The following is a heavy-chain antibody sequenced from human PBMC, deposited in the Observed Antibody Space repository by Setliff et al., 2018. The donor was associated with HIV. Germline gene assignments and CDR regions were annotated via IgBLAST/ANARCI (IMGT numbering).Heavy chain of an antibody. CDR1: GYTFTSYY. D-gene: IGHD2-15*01. CDR2: IHPSGGST. CDR3: ARVRYCSGGSCYGGEYWFDP. Sequence: ASVKVSCKASGYTFTSYYIHWVRQAPGQGLELMGVIHPSGGSTSYAQSLQDRVTMTRDTSTSTVYMELSGLRSEDTAVYYCARVRYCSGGSCYGGEYWFDPWGQGTLVTVSS. V-gene: IGHV1-46*01. J-gene: IGHJ5*02.